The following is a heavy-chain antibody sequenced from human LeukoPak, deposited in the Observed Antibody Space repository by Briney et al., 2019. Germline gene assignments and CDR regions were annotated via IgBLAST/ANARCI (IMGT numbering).Heavy chain of an antibody. V-gene: IGHV3-7*01. CDR1: GFTFSSYW. D-gene: IGHD2-2*01. J-gene: IGHJ6*03. CDR2: IRQDESVR. Sequence: GGSLRVSCAASGFTFSSYWMSWVRQAPGKGLECVATIRQDESVRYNVYSVKGRFTISRDNAKNSLYLQMNSLRAEDTAVYYCASSLPPQSYYYYMDVWGKGTTVTVSS. CDR3: ASSLPPQSYYYYMDV.